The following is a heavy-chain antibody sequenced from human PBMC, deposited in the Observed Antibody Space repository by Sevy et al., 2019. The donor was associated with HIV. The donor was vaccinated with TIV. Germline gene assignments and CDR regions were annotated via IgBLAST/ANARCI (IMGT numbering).Heavy chain of an antibody. Sequence: SLRLSCAASGFTFDDYAMHWVRQAPGKGLEWVSGISWNGGSIGYADSVKGRFTISRDNAKNSLYLQMNSLRAEDTALYYCAKSPRYDILTGSFDPWGQGTLVTVSS. J-gene: IGHJ5*02. CDR2: ISWNGGSI. CDR3: AKSPRYDILTGSFDP. CDR1: GFTFDDYA. D-gene: IGHD3-9*01. V-gene: IGHV3-9*01.